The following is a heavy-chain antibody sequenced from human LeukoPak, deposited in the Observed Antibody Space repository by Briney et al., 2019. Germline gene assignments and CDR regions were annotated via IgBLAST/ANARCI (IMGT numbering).Heavy chain of an antibody. CDR2: INSAGSST. J-gene: IGHJ4*02. CDR3: ASLRFLEWLDY. V-gene: IGHV3-74*01. D-gene: IGHD3-3*01. Sequence: GGSLRLSCAASGFTFSSYWMHWVRQAPGKGLVWVSRINSAGSSTSYADSVKGRFTISRDNAKSTLYLQMNSLRAEDTAVYYCASLRFLEWLDYWGQGTLVTVSS. CDR1: GFTFSSYW.